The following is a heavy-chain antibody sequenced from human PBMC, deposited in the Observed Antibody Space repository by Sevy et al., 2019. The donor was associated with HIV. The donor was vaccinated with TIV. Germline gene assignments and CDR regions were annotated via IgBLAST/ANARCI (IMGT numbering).Heavy chain of an antibody. V-gene: IGHV4-59*01. CDR1: GISISNYY. J-gene: IGHJ4*02. Sequence: SETLSLTCTVSGISISNYYWTWIRQPPGKGLEWIGYIYYTGSSDSNPSLKSRVTTSGDTSKNQFSLKLSSVTAADTAIYYCARGGPNQQQLDYFDSWGQGILVTVSS. D-gene: IGHD6-13*01. CDR3: ARGGPNQQQLDYFDS. CDR2: IYYTGSS.